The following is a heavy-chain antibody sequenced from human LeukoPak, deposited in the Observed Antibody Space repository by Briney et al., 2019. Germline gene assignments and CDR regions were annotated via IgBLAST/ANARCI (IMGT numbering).Heavy chain of an antibody. Sequence: ERSLRLSCAASGFTFSSYAMHRVRQAPGKGLEWVAVISYDGSNKYYADSVKGRFTISRDNSKNTLYLQMNSLRAEDTAVYYCARDPEGYSYGLRPGYWGQGTLVTVSS. V-gene: IGHV3-30-3*01. D-gene: IGHD5-18*01. CDR3: ARDPEGYSYGLRPGY. J-gene: IGHJ4*02. CDR1: GFTFSSYA. CDR2: ISYDGSNK.